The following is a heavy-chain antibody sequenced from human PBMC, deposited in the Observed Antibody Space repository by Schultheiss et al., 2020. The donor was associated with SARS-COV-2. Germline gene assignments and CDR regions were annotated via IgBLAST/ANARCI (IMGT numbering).Heavy chain of an antibody. CDR1: GFTFSSYG. J-gene: IGHJ6*02. Sequence: GGSLRLSCAVSGFTFSSYGMHWVRQAPGKGLEWVAVISYDGSNKYYADSVKGRFTISRDNSKNTLYLQMNSLRAEDTAVYYCARDPDLLIVVLAGPMDVWGQGTAVTVAS. V-gene: IGHV3-30*03. CDR3: ARDPDLLIVVLAGPMDV. D-gene: IGHD3-22*01. CDR2: ISYDGSNK.